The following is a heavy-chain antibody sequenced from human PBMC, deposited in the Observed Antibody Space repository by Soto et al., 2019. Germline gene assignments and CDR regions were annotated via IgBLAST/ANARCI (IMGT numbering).Heavy chain of an antibody. CDR2: ISYDGSNK. CDR3: TSAPRYYDILAGYYNPYYYYGMDV. D-gene: IGHD3-9*01. V-gene: IGHV3-30-3*01. J-gene: IGHJ6*02. Sequence: QVQLVESGGGVVQPGRSLRLSCAASGFTFSSYAMHWVRQAPGKGLEWVAVISYDGSNKYYADSVKGRFTISRDNSKNTLYLQLNSLRADDTAVYYCTSAPRYYDILAGYYNPYYYYGMDVSGQGSTLTVSS. CDR1: GFTFSSYA.